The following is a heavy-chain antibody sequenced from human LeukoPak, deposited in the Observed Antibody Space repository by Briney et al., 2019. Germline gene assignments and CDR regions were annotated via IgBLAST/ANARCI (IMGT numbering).Heavy chain of an antibody. CDR3: ARPLYYDFWSAQEGAFDI. CDR2: INPNSGGT. V-gene: IGHV1-2*04. D-gene: IGHD3-3*01. Sequence: ASVKVSCKASGYTFTGYYMHWVRQAPGQGLEWMGWINPNSGGTNYAQKFQGWVTMTRDTSTSTAYMELRSLRSDDTAVYYCARPLYYDFWSAQEGAFDIWGQGTMVTVSS. CDR1: GYTFTGYY. J-gene: IGHJ3*02.